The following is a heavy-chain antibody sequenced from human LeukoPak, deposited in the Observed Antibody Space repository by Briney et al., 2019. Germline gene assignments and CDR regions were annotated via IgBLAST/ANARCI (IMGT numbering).Heavy chain of an antibody. V-gene: IGHV3-21*04. CDR1: GFSFSSYA. CDR3: AKDNDIAAAGPSSYYYYGMDV. Sequence: PGGSLRLSCAASGFSFSSYAMTWVRQAPGKGLEWVSSFTSMSRTIYYADSVKGRFTISRDDAKKSLYLQMNSLRAEDTAVYYCAKDNDIAAAGPSSYYYYGMDVWGQGTTVTVSS. J-gene: IGHJ6*02. CDR2: FTSMSRTI. D-gene: IGHD6-13*01.